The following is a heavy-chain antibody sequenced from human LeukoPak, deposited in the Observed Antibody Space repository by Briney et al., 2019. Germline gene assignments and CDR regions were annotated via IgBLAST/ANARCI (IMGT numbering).Heavy chain of an antibody. D-gene: IGHD4-17*01. Sequence: SETLSLTCTVSGGSISSYYWSWIRQPAGKGLEWIGRIYTSGSTNYNPSLKSRVTMSVDTSKNQFSLKLSSVTAADTAVYYCARDGINGDYRNYFDYWRQGTLVTVSS. J-gene: IGHJ4*02. CDR1: GGSISSYY. CDR3: ARDGINGDYRNYFDY. CDR2: IYTSGST. V-gene: IGHV4-4*07.